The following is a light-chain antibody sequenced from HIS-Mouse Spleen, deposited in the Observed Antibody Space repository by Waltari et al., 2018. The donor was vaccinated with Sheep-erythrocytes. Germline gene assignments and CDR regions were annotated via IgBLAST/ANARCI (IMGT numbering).Light chain of an antibody. CDR1: TSDVGTYNL. V-gene: IGLV2-23*01. J-gene: IGLJ3*02. CDR3: CSYAGSSTPWV. CDR2: EGS. Sequence: QSALTQPASVSGSAGQSITISGTGTTSDVGTYNLVSWYQQHPGKAPKLMIYEGSKRPSGVSNRFSGSKSGNTASLTISGLQAEDEADYYCCSYAGSSTPWVFGGGTKLTVL.